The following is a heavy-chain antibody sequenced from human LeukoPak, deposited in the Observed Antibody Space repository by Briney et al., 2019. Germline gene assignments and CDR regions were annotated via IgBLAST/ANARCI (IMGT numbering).Heavy chain of an antibody. CDR1: GYTFTSYG. CDR3: AREEWLRYFVWQRYHYYYGMDV. V-gene: IGHV1-18*01. Sequence: ASVKVSYKASGYTFTSYGISWVRQAPGQGHEWIGWISAYNGNTNYAQHLQGRVTMTTDTSTSTAYMELRSLRSDDTAVYYCAREEWLRYFVWQRYHYYYGMDVWGQGTTVTVSS. D-gene: IGHD3-9*01. J-gene: IGHJ6*02. CDR2: ISAYNGNT.